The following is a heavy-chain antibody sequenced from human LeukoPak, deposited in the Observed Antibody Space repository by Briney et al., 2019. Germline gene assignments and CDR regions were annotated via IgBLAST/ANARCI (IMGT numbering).Heavy chain of an antibody. CDR1: GFTFSTYA. V-gene: IGHV3-23*01. Sequence: GGSLRLSCAASGFTFSTYAMSWVRQAPGKGLEWVSAISGSGGTTFYAESVKGRFTLSRGNSKNTLYLQMNSLRAEDTAVYYCAKAPRGGSYYFDFWGRGTVVTVSS. CDR2: ISGSGGTT. CDR3: AKAPRGGSYYFDF. D-gene: IGHD1-26*01. J-gene: IGHJ4*02.